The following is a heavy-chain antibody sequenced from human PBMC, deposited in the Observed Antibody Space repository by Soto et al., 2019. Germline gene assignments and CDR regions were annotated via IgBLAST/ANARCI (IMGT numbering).Heavy chain of an antibody. CDR3: ARVTDGFDI. Sequence: EASVKVSCKAYDYTFTNYGITWVRQAPGQGLEWMGWISAYNGNANYAQKLQGRVTMTTDTSTSTAYMELRSLRSDDTAVYYCARVTDGFDIWGHGTMVTVSS. CDR2: ISAYNGNA. J-gene: IGHJ3*02. V-gene: IGHV1-18*01. CDR1: DYTFTNYG.